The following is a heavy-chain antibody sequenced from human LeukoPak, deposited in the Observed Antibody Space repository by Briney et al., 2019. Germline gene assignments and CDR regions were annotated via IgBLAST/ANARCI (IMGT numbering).Heavy chain of an antibody. J-gene: IGHJ4*02. CDR2: INHSGST. Sequence: SETLSLTCAVYGGSFSGYYWSWIRQPPGKGLEWIGEINHSGSTNYNPALKRRVTISVDTSKNQFSLKLSSVTAADTAVYYCARVGYCSGGSCYAIAYWGQGTLVTVSS. V-gene: IGHV4-34*01. CDR1: GGSFSGYY. CDR3: ARVGYCSGGSCYAIAY. D-gene: IGHD2-15*01.